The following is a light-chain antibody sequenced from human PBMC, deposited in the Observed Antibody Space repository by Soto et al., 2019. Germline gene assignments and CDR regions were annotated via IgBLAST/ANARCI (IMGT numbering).Light chain of an antibody. J-gene: IGKJ2*01. CDR3: QQYNSYSYT. CDR1: QSISSW. CDR2: KAS. Sequence: DIPMTQSPSTLSASVGDRVTITCRASQSISSWLAWYQQKTGKAPKLLIYKASSLESGVPSMFSGSGSGTEFTLTISSLQPDDFATYYCQQYNSYSYTFGQGTKLEIK. V-gene: IGKV1-5*03.